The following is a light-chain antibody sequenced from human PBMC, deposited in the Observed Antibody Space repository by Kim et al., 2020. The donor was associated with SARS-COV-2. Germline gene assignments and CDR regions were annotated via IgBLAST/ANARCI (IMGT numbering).Light chain of an antibody. CDR3: QQRYSWPPLT. CDR2: DAS. V-gene: IGKV3-11*01. Sequence: PPGESDTLTCSDSQNINNYLAWYQQTPGQAPSLLIYDASNRATGIPGRFSGSGFGTDFTLTISSLEFEDIAVYYCQQRYSWPPLTFGGGTKVDIK. CDR1: QNINNY. J-gene: IGKJ4*01.